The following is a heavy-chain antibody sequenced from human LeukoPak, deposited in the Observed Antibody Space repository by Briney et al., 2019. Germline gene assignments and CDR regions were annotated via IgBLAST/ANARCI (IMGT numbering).Heavy chain of an antibody. CDR3: ARDAGSGWPHLDY. CDR2: INPNSGGT. J-gene: IGHJ4*02. Sequence: ASVKVSCKASGYTFTGYYIHWVRQAPGQGLEWMGRINPNSGGTNYAQKFQGRVTMTRDTSISTAYMELSRLRSDDTAVYYCARDAGSGWPHLDYWGQGTLVTVSS. CDR1: GYTFTGYY. V-gene: IGHV1-2*06. D-gene: IGHD6-19*01.